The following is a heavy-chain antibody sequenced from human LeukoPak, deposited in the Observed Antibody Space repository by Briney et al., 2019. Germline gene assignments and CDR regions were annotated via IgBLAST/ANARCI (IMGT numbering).Heavy chain of an antibody. CDR3: ASDVVVPAAIGYYYYGMDV. J-gene: IGHJ6*02. CDR1: GYTFTGYY. CDR2: IIPILGIA. D-gene: IGHD2-2*01. Sequence: ASVKVSCKASGYTFTGYYMHWVRQAPGQGLEWMGRIIPILGIANYAQKFQGRVTITADKSTSTAYMELSSLRSEDTAVYYCASDVVVPAAIGYYYYGMDVWGQGTTVTVSS. V-gene: IGHV1-69*04.